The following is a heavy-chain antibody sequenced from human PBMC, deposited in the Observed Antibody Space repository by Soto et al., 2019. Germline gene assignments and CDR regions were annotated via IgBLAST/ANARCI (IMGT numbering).Heavy chain of an antibody. CDR3: ALIKDCSRSDCYLASFDS. CDR2: IFSNDDK. D-gene: IGHD2-2*01. Sequence: SGPTLVNPTETLTLTCTVSGLSLSNGRLGVSWIRQPPGKALEWLAHIFSNDDKSYSTSLRSRLTISKDTSRSQVVLTMTNMDTIDSATYYCALIKDCSRSDCYLASFDSWGQGTLVTVS. V-gene: IGHV2-26*01. J-gene: IGHJ5*01. CDR1: GLSLSNGRLG.